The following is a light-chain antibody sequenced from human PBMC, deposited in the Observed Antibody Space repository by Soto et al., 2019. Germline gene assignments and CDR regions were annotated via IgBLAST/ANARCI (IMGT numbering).Light chain of an antibody. V-gene: IGLV2-23*01. CDR2: EGS. CDR1: SRDIGSYNL. J-gene: IGLJ1*01. CDR3: CSYATISTYL. Sequence: SALTQPASVSGSPGQSITISCSGTSRDIGSYNLVSWYQQHPGQAPKLMIYEGSKRPSGVSARFSGSKSGNTASLTISGLQAEDEADYYCCSYATISTYLFGTGTKSPS.